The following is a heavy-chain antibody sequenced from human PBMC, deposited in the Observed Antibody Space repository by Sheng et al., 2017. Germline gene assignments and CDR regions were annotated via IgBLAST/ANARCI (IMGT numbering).Heavy chain of an antibody. D-gene: IGHD4-17*01. CDR3: ASTDGDYAYYYYMDV. Sequence: QVQLVQSGAEVRKPGSSVKVSCKASGGTFRNYAFSWVRQAPGQGLEWMGGIIPFFGTPNYAQTFQGRVTITTDESTRTASMELSSLRSEDTAVYYCASTDGDYAYYYYMDVWGKGTTVTRLL. CDR2: IIPFFGTP. V-gene: IGHV1-69*01. J-gene: IGHJ6*03. CDR1: GGTFRNYA.